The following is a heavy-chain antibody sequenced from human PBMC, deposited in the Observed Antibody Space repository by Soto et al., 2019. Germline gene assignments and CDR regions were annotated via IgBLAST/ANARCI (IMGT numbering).Heavy chain of an antibody. D-gene: IGHD3-16*01. J-gene: IGHJ4*02. CDR1: GFTFGSYA. CDR3: AKDFLLWGSFPDPAASDY. CDR2: ISYDGSNK. Sequence: QVHLVESGGGAVQPGKSLRLSCAASGFTFGSYAIHWVRQAPGKGLEWVAVISYDGSNKNYADSVKGRFTISRDNSNHTVFLQMDSLRAEDTAVYYCAKDFLLWGSFPDPAASDYWGPGTRVIVSS. V-gene: IGHV3-30*18.